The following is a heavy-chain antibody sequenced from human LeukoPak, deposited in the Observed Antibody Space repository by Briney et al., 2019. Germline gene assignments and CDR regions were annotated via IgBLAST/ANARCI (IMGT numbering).Heavy chain of an antibody. V-gene: IGHV4-39*07. Sequence: SETLSLACTVSGGSISSSSYYWGWIRQPPGKGLEWIGSIYYSGSTYYNPSLKSRVTISVDTSKNQFSLKLSSVTAADTAVYYCAREGLNMVRGVIPKEAWGWFDPWGQGTLVTVSS. CDR2: IYYSGST. D-gene: IGHD3-10*01. CDR1: GGSISSSSYY. CDR3: AREGLNMVRGVIPKEAWGWFDP. J-gene: IGHJ5*02.